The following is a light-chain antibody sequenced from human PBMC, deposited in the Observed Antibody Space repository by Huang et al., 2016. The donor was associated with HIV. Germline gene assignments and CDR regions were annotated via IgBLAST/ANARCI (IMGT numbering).Light chain of an antibody. CDR2: DAS. CDR3: QQRSNWPT. Sequence: EIVLTQSPATLSLSPGERATLSCRASQSVSSYLAWYQQKPGQAPRLLIYDASNRATGSPARVSGSGSGTDFTLTISSLEPEDFAVYYCQQRSNWPTFGPGTKVDIK. V-gene: IGKV3-11*01. J-gene: IGKJ3*01. CDR1: QSVSSY.